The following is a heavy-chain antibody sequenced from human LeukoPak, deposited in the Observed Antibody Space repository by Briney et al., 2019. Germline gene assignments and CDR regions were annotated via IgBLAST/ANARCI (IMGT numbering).Heavy chain of an antibody. J-gene: IGHJ5*02. D-gene: IGHD3-10*01. Sequence: ASVNVSCKASGYTFTVYYMHWVRQAPGQGLERIGWINPNSGGTNYAQKFPRRVTMPRDTSISTAYMELSRLRSDDTAVYYCARVRTYYYGSGTHTQGWLDPWGQGTLVTVSS. V-gene: IGHV1-2*02. CDR1: GYTFTVYY. CDR2: INPNSGGT. CDR3: ARVRTYYYGSGTHTQGWLDP.